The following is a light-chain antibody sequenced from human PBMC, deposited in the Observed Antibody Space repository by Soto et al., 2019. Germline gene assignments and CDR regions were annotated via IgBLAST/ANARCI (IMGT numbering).Light chain of an antibody. CDR3: QNFGDSPFT. CDR1: EYLSSHY. V-gene: IGKV3-20*01. CDR2: GAS. Sequence: EIVLMQSPDTLSLSPGERVTLSCRASEYLSSHYIAWYQHKPGQTPRLLIYGASTRAAGVPDRFSGSWSGTDFTLTINSVEPEDFALYYCQNFGDSPFTFGPGTKVDIK. J-gene: IGKJ3*01.